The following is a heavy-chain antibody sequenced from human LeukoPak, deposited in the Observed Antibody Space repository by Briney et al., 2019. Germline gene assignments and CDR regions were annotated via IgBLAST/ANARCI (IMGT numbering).Heavy chain of an antibody. J-gene: IGHJ3*02. D-gene: IGHD1-14*01. CDR1: GGSISSSSYY. CDR3: ARGRGRTIFNAFDI. CDR2: IYYRGST. Sequence: ASETLSLTCTVSGGSISSSSYYWGWIRQPPGKGLEWIGSIYYRGSTYYNPSLKSRVTISVDTSKNQFSLKLSSVTAADTAVYYCARGRGRTIFNAFDIWGQGTMVTVSS. V-gene: IGHV4-39*07.